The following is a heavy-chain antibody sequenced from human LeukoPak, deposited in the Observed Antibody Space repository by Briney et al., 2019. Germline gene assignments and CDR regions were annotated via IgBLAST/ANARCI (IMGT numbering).Heavy chain of an antibody. D-gene: IGHD1-26*01. J-gene: IGHJ6*03. CDR2: INPSGGST. V-gene: IGHV1-46*01. CDR1: GYTFTSYY. Sequence: ASVKVSCKASGYTFTSYYMHWVRQAPGQGLEWMGIINPSGGSTSYAQKFQGRVTMTRDMSTSTVYMELSSLRSEDTAVYYCARDRRGGGSYYMAYYYYMDVWGKGTTVTVSS. CDR3: ARDRRGGGSYYMAYYYYMDV.